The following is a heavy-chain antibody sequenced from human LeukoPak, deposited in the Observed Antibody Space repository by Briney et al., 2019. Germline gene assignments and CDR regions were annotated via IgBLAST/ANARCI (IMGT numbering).Heavy chain of an antibody. CDR2: INPNSGGT. V-gene: IGHV1-2*06. Sequence: GASVKVSCKASGYTFTSYGITWVRQAPGQGLEWMGRINPNSGGTNYAQKFRGRVTMTRDTSISTAYMELSRLRSDDTAVYYCARDRRWLQLYDYWGQGTLVTVSS. CDR1: GYTFTSYG. J-gene: IGHJ4*02. CDR3: ARDRRWLQLYDY. D-gene: IGHD5-24*01.